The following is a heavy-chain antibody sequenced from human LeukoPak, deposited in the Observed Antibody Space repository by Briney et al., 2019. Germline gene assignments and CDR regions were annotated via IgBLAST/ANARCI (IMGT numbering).Heavy chain of an antibody. CDR3: ARAIRPNWYFDL. J-gene: IGHJ2*01. CDR1: GYTFTDFF. Sequence: ASVKVSCKASGYTFTDFFMHWVRQAPGQGLEWMGWINPNSGSTNHAQRFQGRVTLTRDTSIGTAYMELSRLRSGDTAVYYCARAIRPNWYFDLWGRGTLVTVS. CDR2: INPNSGST. V-gene: IGHV1-2*02. D-gene: IGHD1-1*01.